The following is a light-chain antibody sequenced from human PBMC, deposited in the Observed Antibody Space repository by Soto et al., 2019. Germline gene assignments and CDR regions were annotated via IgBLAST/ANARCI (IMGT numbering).Light chain of an antibody. CDR1: QGISSY. Sequence: AIRMTQSSSSLSASTGDRVTISCRASQGISSYLAWYQKKPGKAPKLLIYAASTLQSGVPSRFSGSGPGTEFTLTISSLQPDDFATYYCQQYNSYSWTFGQGTKV. V-gene: IGKV1-8*01. CDR3: QQYNSYSWT. J-gene: IGKJ1*01. CDR2: AAS.